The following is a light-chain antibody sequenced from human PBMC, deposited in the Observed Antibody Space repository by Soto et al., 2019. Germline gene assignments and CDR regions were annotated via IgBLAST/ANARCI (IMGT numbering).Light chain of an antibody. J-gene: IGLJ1*01. CDR3: SSYTSSSTYV. CDR1: SSDVGGYNY. CDR2: EVS. V-gene: IGLV2-14*01. Sequence: QSVLTRPASVSGSAGQSITISCTGTSSDVGGYNYVSWYQQHPGKAPKLMIYEVSNRPSGVSNRFSGPKSGNTASLTISGLQAEDEADYYCSSYTSSSTYVFGAGTKVTVL.